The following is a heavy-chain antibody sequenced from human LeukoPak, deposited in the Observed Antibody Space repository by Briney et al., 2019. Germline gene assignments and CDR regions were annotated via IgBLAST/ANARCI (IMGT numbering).Heavy chain of an antibody. J-gene: IGHJ5*02. CDR3: ARDDRPAYEYSIKYFVPAFDP. D-gene: IGHD2-2*01. CDR1: GYRFTDYY. Sequence: ASVKVSCKASGYRFTDYYMYWVRQAPGQGLEWMGWINPNSGDTNYAQKFQGRVTMTRATSITTAYMELSSLRSDDTAVYYCARDDRPAYEYSIKYFVPAFDPWG. CDR2: INPNSGDT. V-gene: IGHV1-2*02.